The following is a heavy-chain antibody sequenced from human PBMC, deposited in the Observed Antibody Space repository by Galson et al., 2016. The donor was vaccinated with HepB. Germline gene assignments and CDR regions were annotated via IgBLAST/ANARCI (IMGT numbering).Heavy chain of an antibody. D-gene: IGHD5-18*01. CDR3: AKEGREYSYGIFDY. CDR2: ISGSGGSK. Sequence: SLRLSCAASGFTFSSYAMSWVRQAPGKGLEWVSGISGSGGSKYYAASVKGRFTISRDNSKNTLYLQMNSLRVEDTAVYYCAKEGREYSYGIFDYWGQGTLVTVSS. V-gene: IGHV3-23*01. CDR1: GFTFSSYA. J-gene: IGHJ4*02.